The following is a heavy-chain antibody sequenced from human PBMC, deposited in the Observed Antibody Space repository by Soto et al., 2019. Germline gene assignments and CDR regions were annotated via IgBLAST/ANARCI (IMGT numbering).Heavy chain of an antibody. CDR2: ISHSGST. CDR3: ARRNRIQLYP. CDR1: GGSISSSNW. D-gene: IGHD5-18*01. V-gene: IGHV4-4*02. J-gene: IGHJ5*02. Sequence: QVQLQESGPGLVKPSGTLSLTCAVSGGSISSSNWWSWVRQPPGKGLEWIGEISHSGSTNYNPSRKSRVTISVDKSQNQFSLKLSSVTAADTAGYYCARRNRIQLYPWGQGTLVTVSS.